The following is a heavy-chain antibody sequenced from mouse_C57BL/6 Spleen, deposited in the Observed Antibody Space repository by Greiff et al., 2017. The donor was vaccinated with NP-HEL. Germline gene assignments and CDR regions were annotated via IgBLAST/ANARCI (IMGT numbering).Heavy chain of an antibody. D-gene: IGHD1-1*01. CDR1: GYSFTGYY. CDR2: INPSTGGT. J-gene: IGHJ4*01. V-gene: IGHV1-42*01. CDR3: ARSYGSSYVEY. Sequence: VQLKESGPELVKPGASVKISCKASGYSFTGYYMNWVKQSPEKSLEWIGEINPSTGGTTYNQKFKAKATLTVDKSSSTAYMQLKSLTSEDSAVYYCARSYGSSYVEYWGQGTSVTVSS.